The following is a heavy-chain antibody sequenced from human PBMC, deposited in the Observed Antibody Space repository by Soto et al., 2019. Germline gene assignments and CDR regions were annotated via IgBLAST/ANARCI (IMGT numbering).Heavy chain of an antibody. CDR1: GFTFSSYS. Sequence: PGGSLRLSCAASGFTFSSYSMNRVRQAPGKGLEWVSYISSSSSSIYYADSVKGRFTISRDNAKNSPYLQMNSLRDEDTAVYYCARDRPYTITGTTSVMSKYYYGMDVWGQGTTVTVSS. D-gene: IGHD1-7*01. CDR2: ISSSSSSI. CDR3: ARDRPYTITGTTSVMSKYYYGMDV. V-gene: IGHV3-48*02. J-gene: IGHJ6*02.